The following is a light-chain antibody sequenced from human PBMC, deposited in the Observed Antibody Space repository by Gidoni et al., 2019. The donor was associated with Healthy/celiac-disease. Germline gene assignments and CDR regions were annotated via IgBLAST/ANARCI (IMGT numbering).Light chain of an antibody. CDR2: DAS. CDR3: QQRSNWPRT. J-gene: IGKJ1*01. V-gene: IGKV3-11*01. Sequence: DILLTQSPATLSLSPGERATLSCRASQSVSSYLAWYQQKPGQAPRLLIYDASNRATGIPARFSGSGSGTDFTLTISSLEPEDFAVYYCQQRSNWPRTFGQGTKVEIK. CDR1: QSVSSY.